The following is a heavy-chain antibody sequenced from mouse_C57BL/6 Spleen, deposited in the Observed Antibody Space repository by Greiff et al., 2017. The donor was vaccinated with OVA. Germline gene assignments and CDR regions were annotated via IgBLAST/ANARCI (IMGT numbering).Heavy chain of an antibody. J-gene: IGHJ2*01. Sequence: QVQLQQPGAELVKPGASVKMSCKASGYTFTSYWITWVKQRPGQGLEWIGDIYPGSGSTNYNEKFQSKATLTVDTSSSTAYMQLSSLTSEYYSVYYCARWDLYGNRDDWGQGTTLTVSS. CDR1: GYTFTSYW. D-gene: IGHD1-1*01. CDR3: ARWDLYGNRDD. V-gene: IGHV1-55*01. CDR2: IYPGSGST.